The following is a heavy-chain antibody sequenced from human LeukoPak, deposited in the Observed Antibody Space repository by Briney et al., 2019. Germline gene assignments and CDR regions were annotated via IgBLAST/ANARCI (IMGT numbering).Heavy chain of an antibody. CDR1: GFTFSSYW. J-gene: IGHJ4*02. D-gene: IGHD2-15*01. CDR2: IWNDGRET. Sequence: GGSLRLSCAASGFTFSSYWMTWVRQAPGKGLEWVASIWNDGRETYYVDSVKGRFTISRDNAQNSLYLHMNSLRAEDTAVYYCARIGGPYSFDFWGQGTLVTVSS. CDR3: ARIGGPYSFDF. V-gene: IGHV3-7*03.